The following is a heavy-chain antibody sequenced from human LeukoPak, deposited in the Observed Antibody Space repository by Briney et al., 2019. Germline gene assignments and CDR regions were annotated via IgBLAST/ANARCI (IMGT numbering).Heavy chain of an antibody. D-gene: IGHD3-9*01. J-gene: IGHJ4*02. CDR3: ARDSLRYFDWLRRDY. CDR1: GYTFTSYG. CDR2: ISAYNGNT. Sequence: GASVKVSCKASGYTFTSYGISWVRQAPGQGLEWMGWISAYNGNTNYAQKLQGRVTMTTDTSTSTAYMELRSLRSDDTAVYYCARDSLRYFDWLRRDYWGQGTLVTVSS. V-gene: IGHV1-18*01.